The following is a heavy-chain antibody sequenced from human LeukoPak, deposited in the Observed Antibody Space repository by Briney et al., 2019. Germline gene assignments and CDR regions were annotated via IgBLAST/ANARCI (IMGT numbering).Heavy chain of an antibody. CDR2: ISPSGGIT. V-gene: IGHV3-23*01. Sequence: QTGGSLRLSCAASGFTFSSHGMNWVRQAPGKGLEGVSGISPSGGITYYTDSVKGRFTISRDNSKNTLYLQMNRLRAEDTAIYYCAKDRGLLRYFDWYHFFDSWGQGTLVTVSS. CDR1: GFTFSSHG. CDR3: AKDRGLLRYFDWYHFFDS. D-gene: IGHD3-9*01. J-gene: IGHJ4*02.